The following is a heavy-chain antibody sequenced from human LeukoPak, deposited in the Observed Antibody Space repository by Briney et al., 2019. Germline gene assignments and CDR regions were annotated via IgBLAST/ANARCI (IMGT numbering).Heavy chain of an antibody. J-gene: IGHJ4*02. V-gene: IGHV4-34*01. CDR1: GGSFSGYY. CDR2: INHSGST. Sequence: IPSETLSLTCAVYGGSFSGYYWSWIRQPPGKGLEWIGEINHSGSTNYNPSLKSRVTISVDTSKNQFSLKLSSVTAADTAVYYCARVAHLDGGDYWGQGTLVTVSS. D-gene: IGHD3-10*01. CDR3: ARVAHLDGGDY.